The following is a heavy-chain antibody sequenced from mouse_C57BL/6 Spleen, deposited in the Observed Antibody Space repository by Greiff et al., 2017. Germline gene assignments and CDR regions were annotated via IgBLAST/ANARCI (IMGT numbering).Heavy chain of an antibody. CDR1: GYTFTSYW. V-gene: IGHV1-55*01. Sequence: QVQLQQSGAELVKPGASVKMSCKASGYTFTSYWITWVKQRPGQGLEWIGDIYPGRGSTNYNETFKSKATLTVDTSSSTAYMQLSSLTSEDSAVYDCARRGLRQTFFDYWGQGTTLTVSS. CDR2: IYPGRGST. J-gene: IGHJ2*01. CDR3: ARRGLRQTFFDY. D-gene: IGHD2-4*01.